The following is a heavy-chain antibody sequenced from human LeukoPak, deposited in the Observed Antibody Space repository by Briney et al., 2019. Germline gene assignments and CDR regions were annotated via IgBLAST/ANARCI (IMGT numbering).Heavy chain of an antibody. J-gene: IGHJ4*02. CDR2: ISRSSSYI. CDR1: GFTFSSYS. CDR3: AREWFGELLGMDY. V-gene: IGHV3-21*01. Sequence: PGGSLRLSCAGSGFTFSSYSMNWVRQAPGKGLQWVSSISRSSSYIYYADSVKGRFTISRDNAKNSLYLQMNSLRAEDTAVYYCAREWFGELLGMDYWGQGTLVTVSS. D-gene: IGHD3-10*01.